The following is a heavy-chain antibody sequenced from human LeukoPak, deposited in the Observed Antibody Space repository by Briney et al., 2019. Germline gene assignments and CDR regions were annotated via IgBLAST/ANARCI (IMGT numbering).Heavy chain of an antibody. J-gene: IGHJ4*02. CDR2: IIPILGIA. D-gene: IGHD2-15*01. CDR1: GGTFSSYA. Sequence: GSSVKVSCKASGGTFSSYAISWVRQAPGQGLEWMGRIIPILGIANYAQKFQGRVTITADKSTSTAYMELSSLRSEDTAVYYCAREASEDIVVVVAATGMRWDYWGQGTLVTVSS. CDR3: AREASEDIVVVVAATGMRWDY. V-gene: IGHV1-69*04.